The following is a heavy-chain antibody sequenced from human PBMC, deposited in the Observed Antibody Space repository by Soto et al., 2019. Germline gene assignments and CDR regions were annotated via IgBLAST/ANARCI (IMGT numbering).Heavy chain of an antibody. V-gene: IGHV1-46*01. CDR3: ARVLDNYGDYDWYFDL. CDR1: GYTFTSYY. D-gene: IGHD4-17*01. J-gene: IGHJ2*01. CDR2: INPSGGST. Sequence: QVQLVQSGAEVKKPGASVKVSCKASGYTFTSYYIHWVRQAPGQGLEWMGIINPSGGSTSSAQKFQGRVTMTRDTSTSTVSMELSSLRSEDTAVYYCARVLDNYGDYDWYFDLWGRGTLVTVSS.